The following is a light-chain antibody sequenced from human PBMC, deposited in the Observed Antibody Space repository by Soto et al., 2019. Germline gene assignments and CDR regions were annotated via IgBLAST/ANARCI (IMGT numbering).Light chain of an antibody. V-gene: IGKV3-20*01. CDR2: AAS. CDR1: QSVSNSS. J-gene: IGKJ2*01. CDR3: QVYGNSPMYT. Sequence: EIVLTQSPGTLSLSPGERATFSCRASQSVSNSSLAWYHQKPGQAPRLLLFAASRRATGIPDTFSGSGSGTDFTLTIITLDPEDYAVYYCQVYGNSPMYTFGQGTRLEIK.